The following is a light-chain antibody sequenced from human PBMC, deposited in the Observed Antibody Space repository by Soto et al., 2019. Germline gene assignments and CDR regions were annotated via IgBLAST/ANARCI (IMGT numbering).Light chain of an antibody. V-gene: IGKV3-15*01. CDR3: QQYNNWPQT. Sequence: EIVMTQSPATLSVCPGERASRSCRASQSVSSNLAWYQQKPGQAPRLLIYDASTRATGIPARFSGSGSGTDFTLTISGLQSEDFAVYYCQQYNNWPQTFGQGTKVDI. CDR2: DAS. J-gene: IGKJ1*01. CDR1: QSVSSN.